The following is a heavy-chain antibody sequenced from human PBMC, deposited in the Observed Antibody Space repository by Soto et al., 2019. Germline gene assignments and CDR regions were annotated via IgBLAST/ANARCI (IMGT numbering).Heavy chain of an antibody. J-gene: IGHJ4*02. CDR3: ARDMSGGSSWYEFDS. Sequence: LSLTCTVSGDSIKSSYWSWVRQPPGRGLEWIGYVYYTGTTNSNPSLKSRVTISADTSKNLFSLKMVSVTPADTAVYFCARDMSGGSSWYEFDSWGPGTLVTVSS. CDR1: GDSIKSSY. D-gene: IGHD6-13*01. CDR2: VYYTGTT. V-gene: IGHV4-59*01.